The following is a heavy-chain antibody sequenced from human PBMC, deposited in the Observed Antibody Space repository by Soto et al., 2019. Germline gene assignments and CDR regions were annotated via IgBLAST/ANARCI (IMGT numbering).Heavy chain of an antibody. Sequence: VQLVESGGGVVQPGRSLRLSCAASGFTFSNAWMSWVRQAPGKGLEWVGRIKSKTDGGTTDYAAPVKGRFTISRDDSKNTLYLQMNSLKTEDTAVYYCTTEGYDILTGYYGYFDYWGQGTLVTVSS. CDR1: GFTFSNAW. J-gene: IGHJ4*02. CDR3: TTEGYDILTGYYGYFDY. V-gene: IGHV3-15*01. D-gene: IGHD3-9*01. CDR2: IKSKTDGGTT.